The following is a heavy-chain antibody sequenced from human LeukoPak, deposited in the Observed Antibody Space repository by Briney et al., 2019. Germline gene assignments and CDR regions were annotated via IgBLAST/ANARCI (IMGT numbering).Heavy chain of an antibody. CDR2: INHSGST. V-gene: IGHV4-34*01. D-gene: IGHD6-13*01. CDR1: GGSFSGYY. Sequence: PSETLSLTCAVYGGSFSGYYWSWIRQPPGKGLEWIGEINHSGSTNYNPSLKSRVTMSVDTSKNQFSLKLSSVTAADTAVYYCVKAAPGTDNWFDPWGQGTLVTVSS. CDR3: VKAAPGTDNWFDP. J-gene: IGHJ5*02.